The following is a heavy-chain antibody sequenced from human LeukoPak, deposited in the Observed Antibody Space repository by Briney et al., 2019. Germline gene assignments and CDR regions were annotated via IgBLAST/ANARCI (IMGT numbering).Heavy chain of an antibody. J-gene: IGHJ5*02. CDR3: ARLPYSSGWYGPEYNWFDP. CDR1: GGSISSYY. V-gene: IGHV4-59*01. Sequence: PSETLSLTCTVSGGSISSYYWSWIRQPPGKGLEWIGYIYYSGSTNYNPSLKSRVTISVDTSKNQFSLKLSSVTAADTAVYYCARLPYSSGWYGPEYNWFDPWGQGTLVTVSS. CDR2: IYYSGST. D-gene: IGHD6-19*01.